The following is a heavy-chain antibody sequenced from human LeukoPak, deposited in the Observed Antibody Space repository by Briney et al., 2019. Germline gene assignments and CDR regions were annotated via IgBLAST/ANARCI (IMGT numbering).Heavy chain of an antibody. CDR3: ATSSDYGDYVSDY. J-gene: IGHJ4*02. CDR2: ISAYNGNT. D-gene: IGHD4-17*01. V-gene: IGHV1-18*01. Sequence: RASVKVSCKATGYIFSNYGISWVRQAPGQGLEWMGWISAYNGNTNYAQKLQGRVTMTTDTSTSTAYMELRSLRSDDTAVYYCATSSDYGDYVSDYWGQGTLVTVSS. CDR1: GYIFSNYG.